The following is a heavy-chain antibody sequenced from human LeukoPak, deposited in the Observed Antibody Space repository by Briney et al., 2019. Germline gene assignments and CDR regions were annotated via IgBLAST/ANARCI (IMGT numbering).Heavy chain of an antibody. V-gene: IGHV4-4*07. CDR1: GGPITTYY. CDR2: ISGSGVI. CDR3: ARDSGTTGEVKFDP. D-gene: IGHD3-10*01. J-gene: IGHJ5*02. Sequence: PSETLSLTCTVSGGPITTYYLSWIRQSAGMGLEWIGRISGSGVIAYNPSLKSRVILSLDTSNNHFSLKLISVTAADTAVYYCARDSGTTGEVKFDPWGQGMLVTVSS.